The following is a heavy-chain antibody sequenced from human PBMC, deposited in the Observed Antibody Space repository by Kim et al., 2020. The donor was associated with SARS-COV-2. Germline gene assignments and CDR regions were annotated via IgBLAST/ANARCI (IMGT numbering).Heavy chain of an antibody. CDR3: ARAHQSAKYYDSSGYWEGYYYYGMDV. V-gene: IGHV3-64*01. CDR2: ISSNGGST. Sequence: GGSLRLSCAASGFTFSSYAMHWVRQAPGKGLEYVSAISSNGGSTYYANSVKGRFTISRDNSKNTLYLQMGSLRAEDMAVYYCARAHQSAKYYDSSGYWEGYYYYGMDVWGQGTTVTVSS. J-gene: IGHJ6*02. CDR1: GFTFSSYA. D-gene: IGHD3-22*01.